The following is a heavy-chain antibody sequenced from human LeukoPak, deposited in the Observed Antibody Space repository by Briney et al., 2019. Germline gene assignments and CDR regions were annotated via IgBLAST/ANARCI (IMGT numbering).Heavy chain of an antibody. J-gene: IGHJ4*02. CDR1: GGSISSYY. Sequence: SETLSLTCTVSGGSISSYYWSWIRQPPGKGLEWIGYIYYSGSTNYNPPLKSRVTISVDTSKNQFSLKLSSVTAADTAVYYCARDSSSWLDYWGQGTLVTVSS. CDR3: ARDSSSWLDY. CDR2: IYYSGST. V-gene: IGHV4-59*01. D-gene: IGHD6-13*01.